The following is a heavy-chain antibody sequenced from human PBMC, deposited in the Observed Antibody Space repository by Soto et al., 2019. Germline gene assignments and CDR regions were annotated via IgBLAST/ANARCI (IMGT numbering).Heavy chain of an antibody. CDR2: ISGSGGST. CDR1: GFTFSSYA. V-gene: IGHV3-23*01. Sequence: EVQLLESGGGLVQPGGSLRLSCAASGFTFSSYAMSWVRQAPGKGLEWVSVISGSGGSTYYADSVKGRFTISRDNSQKTLYLQMNSLRAEDTAVYYCAKRGSGSQFDYWGQGTLVTVSS. CDR3: AKRGSGSQFDY. D-gene: IGHD1-26*01. J-gene: IGHJ4*02.